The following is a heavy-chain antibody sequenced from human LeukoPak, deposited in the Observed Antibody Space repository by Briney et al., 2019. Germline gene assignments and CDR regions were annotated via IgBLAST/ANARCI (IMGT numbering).Heavy chain of an antibody. V-gene: IGHV4-59*01. Sequence: SEALSLTCTVSGGSISSYYWSWIRQPPGKGLEWIGYIYYSGSTNYNPSLKSRVTISVDTSKNQFSLKLSSVTAADTAVYYCARDEDLGYFDLWGRGTLVTVSS. CDR1: GGSISSYY. CDR3: ARDEDLGYFDL. J-gene: IGHJ2*01. CDR2: IYYSGST.